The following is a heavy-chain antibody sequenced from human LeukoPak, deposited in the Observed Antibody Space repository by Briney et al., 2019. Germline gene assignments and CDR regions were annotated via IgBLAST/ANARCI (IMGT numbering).Heavy chain of an antibody. V-gene: IGHV1-18*01. CDR2: ISAYNGNT. CDR3: AKVPRFDSPHPVGY. J-gene: IGHJ4*02. CDR1: GYTFTSYG. Sequence: ASVKVSCKASGYTFTSYGISWVRQAPGQGLEWMGWISAYNGNTNYAQKLQGRVTMTTDTSTSTAYMELRSLRSDDTAVYYCAKVPRFDSPHPVGYWGQGTLVTVSS. D-gene: IGHD3-10*01.